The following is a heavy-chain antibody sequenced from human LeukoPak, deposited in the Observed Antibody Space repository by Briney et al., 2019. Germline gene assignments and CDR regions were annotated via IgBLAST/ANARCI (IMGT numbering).Heavy chain of an antibody. V-gene: IGHV3-23*01. CDR1: GFTFSSYS. CDR3: AKTYDTSTSPDD. D-gene: IGHD3-9*01. J-gene: IGHJ4*02. CDR2: ISHSDDST. Sequence: PGGSLRLSCAASGFTFSSYSMTWVRQAPGKGLEWISTISHSDDSTYYADSVKGRFTISRDNSKNTVYLQMNSLRVEDTALYHCAKTYDTSTSPDDWGQGTLVTVSS.